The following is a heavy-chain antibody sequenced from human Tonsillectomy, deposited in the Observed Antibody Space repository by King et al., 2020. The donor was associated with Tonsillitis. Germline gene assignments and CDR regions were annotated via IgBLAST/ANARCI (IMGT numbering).Heavy chain of an antibody. J-gene: IGHJ3*02. Sequence: QLQESGPGLVKPSETLSLTCKVSGGSISSSSYFWDWIRQPPGKGLEWIGSIYYSGSTYYNPSLKSRVTISVDTSKNQCSLKLSSVTAADTAVYYCARRATGIVVVPATRDAFDIWGQGTMVTVSS. CDR1: GGSISSSSYF. D-gene: IGHD2-2*01. V-gene: IGHV4-39*01. CDR2: IYYSGST. CDR3: ARRATGIVVVPATRDAFDI.